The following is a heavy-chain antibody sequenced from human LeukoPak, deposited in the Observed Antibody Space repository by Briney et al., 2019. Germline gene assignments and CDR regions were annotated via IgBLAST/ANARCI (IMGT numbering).Heavy chain of an antibody. V-gene: IGHV3-23*01. CDR1: GFTFSSYA. CDR3: ARHYDYDSSGYNPY. CDR2: ISGSGGST. J-gene: IGHJ4*02. D-gene: IGHD3-22*01. Sequence: PGGSLRLSCAASGFTFSSYAMSWVRQAPGKGVEWVSAISGSGGSTYYADCVKGGFTISRDNSKNTLYLQTNRLRAEDTAVYYCARHYDYDSSGYNPYWGQGTLVTVSS.